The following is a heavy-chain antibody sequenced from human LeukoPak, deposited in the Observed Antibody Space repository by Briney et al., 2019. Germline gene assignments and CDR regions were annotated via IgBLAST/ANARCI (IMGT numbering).Heavy chain of an antibody. V-gene: IGHV5-10-1*01. CDR2: IDPGYSNM. CDR3: ATGSSGGYSH. D-gene: IGHD3-10*01. Sequence: GESLKISCTGSGYSFTYWITWVRQMPGKGLEWMGTIDPGYSNMRNYNPSLEGHVTISVDKSVNTVYLQWSSLKASDSAMYYCATGSSGGYSHWGQGTLVTVSS. CDR1: GYSFTYW. J-gene: IGHJ4*02.